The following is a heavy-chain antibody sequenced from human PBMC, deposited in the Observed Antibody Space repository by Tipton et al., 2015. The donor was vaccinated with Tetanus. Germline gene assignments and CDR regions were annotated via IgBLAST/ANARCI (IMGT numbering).Heavy chain of an antibody. CDR2: VSGNGGST. CDR1: GFTFGSYP. V-gene: IGHV3-23*01. J-gene: IGHJ5*02. D-gene: IGHD3-10*01. Sequence: SLRFSCVASGFTFGSYPMSWIRQAPGKGLEWVSGVSGNGGSTYYNDSVRGRFTVSRDNSGNTLYLQMNGLKVEDSAIYYCAKAKTWINLWFGDAWGPGTRVIVSS. CDR3: AKAKTWINLWFGDA.